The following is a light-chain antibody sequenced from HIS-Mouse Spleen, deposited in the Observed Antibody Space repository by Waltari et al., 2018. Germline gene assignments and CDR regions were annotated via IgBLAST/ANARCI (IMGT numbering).Light chain of an antibody. Sequence: QSALTQPPSVSGSPGQSVTISCTGTSSAVGSYNRFSWYQQPPGTAPKLMIYEVSNRPSGVPDRFSGSKSGNTASLTISGLQAEDEADYYCSSYTSSSTLVFGGGTKLTVL. CDR1: SSAVGSYNR. CDR2: EVS. J-gene: IGLJ3*02. CDR3: SSYTSSSTLV. V-gene: IGLV2-18*02.